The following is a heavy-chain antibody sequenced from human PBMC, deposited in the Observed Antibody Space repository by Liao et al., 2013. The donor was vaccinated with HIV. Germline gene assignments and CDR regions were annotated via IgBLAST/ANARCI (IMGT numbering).Heavy chain of an antibody. J-gene: IGHJ3*01. D-gene: IGHD3-22*01. Sequence: QVQLQQWGAGLLKPSETLSLTCAVYDGPFSYYHWAWIRQSPGKGLEWIGETNHTGSTNYNPSLKSRVTISADRSNNQFSLKLRSVTAADTAVYYCARVPHYDGSGYPLDLWGQGTVVTVSS. V-gene: IGHV4-34*01. CDR1: DGPFSYYH. CDR2: TNHTGST. CDR3: ARVPHYDGSGYPLDL.